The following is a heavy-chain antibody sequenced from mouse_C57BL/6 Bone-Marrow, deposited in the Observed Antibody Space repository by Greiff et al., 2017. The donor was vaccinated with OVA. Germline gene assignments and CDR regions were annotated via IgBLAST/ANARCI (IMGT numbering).Heavy chain of an antibody. CDR3: ARRGGSSPYYAMDY. D-gene: IGHD1-1*01. CDR2: IDPNSGGT. J-gene: IGHJ4*01. V-gene: IGHV1-72*01. Sequence: QVQLQQPGAELVKPGASVKLSCKASGYTFTRYWMHWVKQRPGRGLEWIGRIDPNSGGTKYNEKFKSKATLTVDKPSSTAYMPLSSLTSEDSAEYDCARRGGSSPYYAMDYWGQGTSVTVSS. CDR1: GYTFTRYW.